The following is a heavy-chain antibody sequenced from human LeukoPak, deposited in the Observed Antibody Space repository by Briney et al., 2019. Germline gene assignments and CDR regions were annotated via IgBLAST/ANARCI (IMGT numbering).Heavy chain of an antibody. CDR1: GFTFSSYG. CDR2: IWYDGSNK. Sequence: QSGGSLRLSCAASGFTFSSYGMHWVRQAPGGGLEWVTVIWYDGSNKYYADSVKGRITISRDNSKNTLYLQMNSLRAEDTAVYYCARAKDSGGWNGIDYWGQGTLVTVSS. J-gene: IGHJ4*02. D-gene: IGHD6-19*01. CDR3: ARAKDSGGWNGIDY. V-gene: IGHV3-33*01.